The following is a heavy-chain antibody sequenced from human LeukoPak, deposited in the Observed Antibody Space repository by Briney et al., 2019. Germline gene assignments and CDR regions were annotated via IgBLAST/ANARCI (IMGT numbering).Heavy chain of an antibody. CDR2: ISSSSSYI. CDR3: ARDVRIQLWLPLSDAFDI. CDR1: GFTFSSYS. J-gene: IGHJ3*02. D-gene: IGHD5-18*01. Sequence: PGGSLRLSCAASGFTFSSYSMNWVRQAPGKGLEWVSSISSSSSYIYYADSVKGRFTISRDNAKNSLYLQMNSLRAEDTAVYYCARDVRIQLWLPLSDAFDIWGQGTMVTVSS. V-gene: IGHV3-21*01.